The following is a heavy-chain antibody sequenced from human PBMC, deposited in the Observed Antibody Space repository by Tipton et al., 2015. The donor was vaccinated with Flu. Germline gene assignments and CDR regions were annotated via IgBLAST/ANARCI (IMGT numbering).Heavy chain of an antibody. CDR1: GDSMNTDDFS. D-gene: IGHD3-16*01. V-gene: IGHV4-30-2*01. CDR2: IYYNGNT. CDR3: SRGLAAFGPSTPFDH. Sequence: LRLSCSVSGDSMNTDDFSWSWIRQPPGKALEWIGYIYYNGNTFYNPSFRSRVSMSIDRSKTEFSLKLKSVTAADTAVYFCSRGLAAFGPSTPFDHWGQGALVTVSS. J-gene: IGHJ4*02.